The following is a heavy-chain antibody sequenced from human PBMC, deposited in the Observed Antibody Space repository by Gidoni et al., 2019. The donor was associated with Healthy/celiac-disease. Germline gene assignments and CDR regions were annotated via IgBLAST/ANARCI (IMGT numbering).Heavy chain of an antibody. Sequence: QVQLQESGPGLVKPSETLSLTCTVPGGSISSYYWSWIRQPPGKGLEWIGYIYYSGSTNYNPSLKSRVTISVDTSKNQFSLKLSSVTAADTAVYYCASGRDYYDSSGYYYWGQGTLVTVSS. CDR3: ASGRDYYDSSGYYY. D-gene: IGHD3-22*01. CDR1: GGSISSYY. CDR2: IYYSGST. V-gene: IGHV4-59*01. J-gene: IGHJ4*02.